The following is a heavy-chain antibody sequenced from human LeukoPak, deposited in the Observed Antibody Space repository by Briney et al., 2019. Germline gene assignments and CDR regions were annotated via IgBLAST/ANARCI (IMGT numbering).Heavy chain of an antibody. D-gene: IGHD3-16*01. J-gene: IGHJ6*03. CDR1: GGSISSSSYY. CDR3: ARHPPELGAAYYYYMDV. CDR2: MYYSGST. V-gene: IGHV4-39*01. Sequence: PSETLSLTCTVSGGSISSSSYYWGWIRQPPGKGLEWIGSMYYSGSTYYNPSLKSRVTISVDTSKNQFSLKLSSVTAADTAVYYCARHPPELGAAYYYYMDVWGKGTTVTISS.